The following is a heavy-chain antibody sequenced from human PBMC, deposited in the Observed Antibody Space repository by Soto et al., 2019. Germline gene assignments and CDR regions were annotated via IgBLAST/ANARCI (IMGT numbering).Heavy chain of an antibody. D-gene: IGHD3-9*01. Sequence: PGGSLRLSCAASGFTLSGYWMTWVRQAPGKGLEWVADIKKDGTEKYYVDSVKGRFTISRDNDKKSVYLQMNGLTVEDTAVYRCARGPSYSDYSNDWFFDSWGQGALVTVS. V-gene: IGHV3-7*03. CDR3: ARGPSYSDYSNDWFFDS. CDR2: IKKDGTEK. J-gene: IGHJ4*02. CDR1: GFTLSGYW.